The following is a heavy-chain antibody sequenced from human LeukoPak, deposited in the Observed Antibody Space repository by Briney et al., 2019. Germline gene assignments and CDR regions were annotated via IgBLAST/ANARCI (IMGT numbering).Heavy chain of an antibody. CDR3: ARGPVDDCSGGSCYSGYYYMDV. Sequence: ASVKVSCKASGYTFTSYDINWVRQATGQGPEWMGCMNPNSGNTGYAQKFQGRVTITRNTSISTAYMELSSLRSEDTAVYYCARGPVDDCSGGSCYSGYYYMDVWGKGTTVTVSS. J-gene: IGHJ6*03. D-gene: IGHD2-15*01. CDR1: GYTFTSYD. CDR2: MNPNSGNT. V-gene: IGHV1-8*03.